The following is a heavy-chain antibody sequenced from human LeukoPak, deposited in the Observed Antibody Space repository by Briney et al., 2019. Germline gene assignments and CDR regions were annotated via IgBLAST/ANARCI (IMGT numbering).Heavy chain of an antibody. J-gene: IGHJ4*02. Sequence: GSLRLSCTASGFIFSSYAMNWVRQAPGKGLEWVSSISTSPSSMYYADSVKGRFTISRDNAKNSLYLQMSSLRDEDTAVYYCARGGTYCGNGCYGTSYWGQGTLVTVSS. CDR3: ARGGTYCGNGCYGTSY. D-gene: IGHD2-21*02. V-gene: IGHV3-21*06. CDR1: GFIFSSYA. CDR2: ISTSPSSM.